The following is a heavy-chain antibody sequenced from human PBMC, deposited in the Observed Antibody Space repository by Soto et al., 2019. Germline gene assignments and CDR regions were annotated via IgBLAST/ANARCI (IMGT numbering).Heavy chain of an antibody. CDR1: GDTFTFYS. D-gene: IGHD3-10*01. Sequence: QVQLVQSGAEVKKPGSSVRVSCKASGDTFTFYSINWVRQAPGLGLAWMGRINPILSMSNYAQRFQGRVTMTADKSTSTAYMDLSSLRTEDTAMYYCASSYGSGYRAFDYWGQGALVTVSS. CDR3: ASSYGSGYRAFDY. V-gene: IGHV1-69*02. J-gene: IGHJ4*02. CDR2: INPILSMS.